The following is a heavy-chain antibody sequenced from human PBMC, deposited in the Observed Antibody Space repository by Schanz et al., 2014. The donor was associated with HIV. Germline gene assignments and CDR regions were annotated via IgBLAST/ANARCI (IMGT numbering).Heavy chain of an antibody. CDR1: GFTFRNYG. J-gene: IGHJ4*02. CDR2: IWYDGTNK. V-gene: IGHV3-33*01. CDR3: ARDGDYDFWSGYYTGRYYDY. Sequence: QVQLVESGGGVVQPGASLRLSCAASGFTFRNYGMHWVRQAPGKGLEWVAVIWYDGTNKYYTDSVKGRFTISRDNSKNTLYLQMTRLRAEDTAVYYCARDGDYDFWSGYYTGRYYDYWGQGTLVIVSS. D-gene: IGHD3-3*01.